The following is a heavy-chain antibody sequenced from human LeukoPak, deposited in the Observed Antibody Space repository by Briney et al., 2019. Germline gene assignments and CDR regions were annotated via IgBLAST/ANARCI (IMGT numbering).Heavy chain of an antibody. J-gene: IGHJ6*03. CDR3: AREGRKSRGIDIVRKKERGYYYMDV. Sequence: GGSLRLSCEVSRFTFSNYGMTWVRQTPGKGLEWVSAISGSGGDRTYYAEYVKGRFTISRDNSKNTLYLQMNSLRAEDTAVYYCAREGRKSRGIDIVRKKERGYYYMDVWGKGTTVTVSS. V-gene: IGHV3-23*01. D-gene: IGHD2-15*01. CDR2: ISGSGGDRT. CDR1: RFTFSNYG.